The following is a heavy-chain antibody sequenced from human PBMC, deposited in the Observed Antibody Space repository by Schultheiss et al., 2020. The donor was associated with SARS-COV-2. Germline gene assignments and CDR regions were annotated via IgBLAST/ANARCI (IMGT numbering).Heavy chain of an antibody. J-gene: IGHJ6*02. CDR2: IYYSGST. Sequence: SQTLSLTCTVSGGSISSYYWSWIRQPPGKGLEWIGSIYYSGSTYYNPSLKSRVTISVDTSKNQFSLKLSSVTAADTAVYYCARQRYNWNDDGMDVWGQGTTVTVSS. CDR1: GGSISSYY. V-gene: IGHV4-59*08. CDR3: ARQRYNWNDDGMDV. D-gene: IGHD1-1*01.